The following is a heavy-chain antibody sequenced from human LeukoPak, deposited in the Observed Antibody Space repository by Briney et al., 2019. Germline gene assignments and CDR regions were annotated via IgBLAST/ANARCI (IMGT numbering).Heavy chain of an antibody. CDR2: IYPGDSDT. Sequence: HGESLKISCRGSGYSFTSYWIGWVRQMPGKGLEWIGIIYPGDSDTRYSPSFQGQVTISADKSISTAYLQWSSLKASDTAMYYCARQGSCGWYEADYWGQGTLVTVSS. CDR3: ARQGSCGWYEADY. V-gene: IGHV5-51*01. J-gene: IGHJ4*02. D-gene: IGHD6-19*01. CDR1: GYSFTSYW.